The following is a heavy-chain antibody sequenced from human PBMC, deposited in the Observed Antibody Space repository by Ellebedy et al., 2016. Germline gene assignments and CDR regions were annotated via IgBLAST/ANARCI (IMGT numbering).Heavy chain of an antibody. CDR2: IHSSGNT. V-gene: IGHV4-59*01. CDR1: GGPISPYY. J-gene: IGHJ4*02. CDR3: TRGDEYVSTRHAH. Sequence: SETLSLXXTVSGGPISPYYWNWIRQTPEKRLEWIGFIHSSGNTNYDPSLKSRVTMSVDTSKNQFFLRLTSVTAADTAIYYCTRGDEYVSTRHAHWGQGVLVTVSS. D-gene: IGHD2/OR15-2a*01.